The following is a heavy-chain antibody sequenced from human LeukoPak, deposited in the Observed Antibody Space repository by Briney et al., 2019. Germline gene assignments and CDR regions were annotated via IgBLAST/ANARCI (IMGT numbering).Heavy chain of an antibody. J-gene: IGHJ4*02. D-gene: IGHD1-26*01. CDR3: ARDQGYYLYYFDY. V-gene: IGHV3-11*01. CDR2: ISSSGSTI. Sequence: SGGSLRLSCAASGFTVSDYYMSWIRQAPGKGLEWVSYISSSGSTIYYADSVKGRFTISRDNAKNSLYLQMNSLRAEDTAVYYCARDQGYYLYYFDYWGQGTLVTVSS. CDR1: GFTVSDYY.